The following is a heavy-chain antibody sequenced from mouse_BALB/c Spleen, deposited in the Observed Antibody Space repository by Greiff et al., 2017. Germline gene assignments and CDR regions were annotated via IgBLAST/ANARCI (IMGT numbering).Heavy chain of an antibody. CDR2: ILPGSGST. J-gene: IGHJ4*01. CDR1: GHTFSSYW. V-gene: IGHV1-9*01. D-gene: IGHD2-10*01. CDR3: EAYYGNYPAMDY. Sequence: QVQLQQSGAELMKPGASVKISCKATGHTFSSYWIEWVKQRPGHGLEWIGEILPGSGSTNYNEKFKSKATLTVDKSSRTAYMQLSSLTSEDSAVYYCEAYYGNYPAMDYWGQGTSVTVSS.